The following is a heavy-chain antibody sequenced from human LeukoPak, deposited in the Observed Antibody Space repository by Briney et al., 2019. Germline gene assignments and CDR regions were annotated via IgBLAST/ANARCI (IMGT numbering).Heavy chain of an antibody. V-gene: IGHV3-74*01. CDR2: ISTDGAIT. CDR3: ARDRTTVTLVDH. D-gene: IGHD4-17*01. CDR1: GFTFTSVW. Sequence: GGSLRLSCAASGFTFTSVWMLWFRQAPGRGLVWISRISTDGAITGYADSVKGRFTISRDNAKNTLYLQMNSPRAEDTAVYYCARDRTTVTLVDHWGQGALVTVSS. J-gene: IGHJ4*02.